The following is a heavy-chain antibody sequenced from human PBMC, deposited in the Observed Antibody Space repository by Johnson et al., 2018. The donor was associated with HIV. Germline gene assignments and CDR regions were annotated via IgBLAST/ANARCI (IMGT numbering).Heavy chain of an antibody. CDR1: AFRSDSYW. CDR2: IKEDGCAK. D-gene: IGHD5-12*01. CDR3: ARDPGYSSFDI. Sequence: VQLVESGGDSVQPGKSVRLSCAASAFRSDSYWMSWVRQVPGKGLEFVANIKEDGCAKSYVDPVKGRFTISRDNAKNSLYLQRNSLRAEDTAVYYCARDPGYSSFDIWGQGAMVIVSS. J-gene: IGHJ3*02. V-gene: IGHV3-7*05.